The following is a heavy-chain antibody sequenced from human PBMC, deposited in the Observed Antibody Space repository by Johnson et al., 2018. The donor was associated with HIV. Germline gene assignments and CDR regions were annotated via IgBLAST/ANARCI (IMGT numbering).Heavy chain of an antibody. J-gene: IGHJ3*02. D-gene: IGHD5-18*01. Sequence: EVQLVESGGGLVQPGGSLRLSCAASGFTVSRNYMSWVRQAPGKGLEWVSVIYSGGSTYYADSVKGRFTISRDNSKNTLYLQMNSLRAEDTAVYYCPRETNSAMAGDAFDIWGQGTMVTVSS. CDR1: GFTVSRNY. CDR3: PRETNSAMAGDAFDI. V-gene: IGHV3-66*02. CDR2: IYSGGST.